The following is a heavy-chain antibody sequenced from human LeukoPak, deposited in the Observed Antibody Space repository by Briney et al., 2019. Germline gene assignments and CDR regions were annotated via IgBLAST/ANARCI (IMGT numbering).Heavy chain of an antibody. CDR3: ARDSSGYYY. Sequence: SETLSLTCTVSGYSISSGYYWGWIRQPPGKRLEWVASIHSSGNTYYSPTLKSRVTISVDTSQNQFSLKLSSVTAADTAVYYCARDSSGYYYWGQGTLVTVSS. CDR2: IHSSGNT. CDR1: GYSISSGYY. V-gene: IGHV4-38-2*02. J-gene: IGHJ4*02. D-gene: IGHD3-22*01.